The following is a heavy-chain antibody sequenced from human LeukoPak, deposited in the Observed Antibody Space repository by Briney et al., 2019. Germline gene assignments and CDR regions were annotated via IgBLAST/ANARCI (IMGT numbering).Heavy chain of an antibody. J-gene: IGHJ3*02. CDR1: GGSISSSSYY. CDR2: IYYSGST. V-gene: IGHV4-39*01. CDR3: ARPRILVNIQLWFGDDAFDI. Sequence: PSETLSLTRTVSGGSISSSSYYWGWIRQPPGKGLEWIGSIYYSGSTYYSPSLKSRVTISVDTSKNQFSLKLSSVTAADTAVYYCARPRILVNIQLWFGDDAFDIWGQGTMVTVSS. D-gene: IGHD3-10*01.